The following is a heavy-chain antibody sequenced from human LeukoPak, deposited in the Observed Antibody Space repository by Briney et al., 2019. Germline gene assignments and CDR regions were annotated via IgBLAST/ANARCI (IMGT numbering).Heavy chain of an antibody. CDR3: ARAEYYDILTGYSQLYYYYGMDV. D-gene: IGHD3-9*01. V-gene: IGHV3-7*01. CDR2: IKQDGSEK. J-gene: IGHJ6*02. Sequence: PGGSLRLSCAASGFTFSSYWMSWVRQAPGKGLEGVANIKQDGSEKYYVDSVKGRFTISRDNAKNSLYLQMNSLRAEDTAVYYCARAEYYDILTGYSQLYYYYGMDVWGQGTTVTVSS. CDR1: GFTFSSYW.